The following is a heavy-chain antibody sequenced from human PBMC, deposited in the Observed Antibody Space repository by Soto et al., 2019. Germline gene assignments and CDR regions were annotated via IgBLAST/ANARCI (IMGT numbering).Heavy chain of an antibody. D-gene: IGHD3-10*01. CDR2: MTGDSRTL. CDR3: TRGVSYGFDL. V-gene: IGHV3-48*04. J-gene: IGHJ3*01. Sequence: PGGSLRLSCLASGFGFSVYSMNWVRQAPGKGLEWVSYMTGDSRTLHYADSVRGRFTISRDNAKNSVYLQMNSLSAEDTALYYCTRGVSYGFDLWGQGTMVTVSS. CDR1: GFGFSVYS.